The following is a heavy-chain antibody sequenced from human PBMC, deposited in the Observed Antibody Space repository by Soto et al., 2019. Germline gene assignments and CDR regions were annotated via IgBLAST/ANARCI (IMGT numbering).Heavy chain of an antibody. V-gene: IGHV1-69*13. CDR3: ARWGSSYGSGSYRDNWFDP. Sequence: ASVKVSCKASGGTFSSYAISWVRQAPGQGLEWMGGIIPIFGTANYAQKFQGRVTITADESTSTAYMELSSLRSEDTAVYYCARWGSSYGSGSYRDNWFDPWGQGTLVTVSS. CDR1: GGTFSSYA. D-gene: IGHD3-10*01. J-gene: IGHJ5*02. CDR2: IIPIFGTA.